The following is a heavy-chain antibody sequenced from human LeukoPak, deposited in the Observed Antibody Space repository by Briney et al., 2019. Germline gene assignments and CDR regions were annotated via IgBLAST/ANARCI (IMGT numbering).Heavy chain of an antibody. CDR1: GYSITSAYY. V-gene: IGHV4-38-2*02. D-gene: IGHD1-26*01. CDR3: AREGSGSYAIDY. J-gene: IGHJ4*02. CDR2: IYHSGSS. Sequence: SETLSLTCTVSGYSITSAYYWGWIRRSPGKELAWIGSIYHSGSSYYNPSLKSRVTISVDTSKNQFSLKLSSVTAADTAVYYCAREGSGSYAIDYWGQGTLVTVSS.